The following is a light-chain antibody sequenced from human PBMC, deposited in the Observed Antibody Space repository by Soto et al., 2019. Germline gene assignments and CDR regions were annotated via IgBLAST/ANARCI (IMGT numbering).Light chain of an antibody. CDR3: QHRYTWPRGIT. J-gene: IGKJ3*01. Sequence: EIVLTQSPATLSLSPGERATLSCRASQSVGSYLVWYQQKAGQAPRLLIYDASNRATGIPARFSGSGSGTDFTLTISSLAPDDFAVYYCQHRYTWPRGITFGPGTLVDVK. CDR2: DAS. V-gene: IGKV3-11*01. CDR1: QSVGSY.